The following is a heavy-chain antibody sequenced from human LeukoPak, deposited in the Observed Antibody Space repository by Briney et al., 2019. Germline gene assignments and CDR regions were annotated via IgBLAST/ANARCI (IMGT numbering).Heavy chain of an antibody. Sequence: SGPTLVNPTQTLTLTCTFSGFSLSTSGVGVGWIRQPPGKALERLALIYWNDDKRYSPSLKSRLTIPKATSNNQVVLTMTHMDPVDTATYYCAHSPAWGIVGASNFDYWGQGTLVTVSS. CDR1: GFSLSTSGVG. V-gene: IGHV2-5*01. D-gene: IGHD1-26*01. J-gene: IGHJ4*02. CDR3: AHSPAWGIVGASNFDY. CDR2: IYWNDDK.